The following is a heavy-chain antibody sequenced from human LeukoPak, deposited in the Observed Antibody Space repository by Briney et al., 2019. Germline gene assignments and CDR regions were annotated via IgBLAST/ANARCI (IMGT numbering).Heavy chain of an antibody. D-gene: IGHD2-2*01. Sequence: GGSLRLSCAASGFTFSSYSMNWVRQAPGKGLEWVSYISSSSSYIYYADSVKGRFTISRDNAKNSLYLQMNSLRAEDTAVYYCARARAYCSSTSCYASDYWGQGTLVTVSS. CDR2: ISSSSSYI. J-gene: IGHJ4*02. CDR3: ARARAYCSSTSCYASDY. CDR1: GFTFSSYS. V-gene: IGHV3-21*05.